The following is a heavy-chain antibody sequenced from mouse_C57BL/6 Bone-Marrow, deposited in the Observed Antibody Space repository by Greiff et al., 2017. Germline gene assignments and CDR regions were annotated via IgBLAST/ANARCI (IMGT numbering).Heavy chain of an antibody. V-gene: IGHV14-4*01. CDR2: IDPENGDT. CDR3: TTSYYEDYFDY. Sequence: VQLQQSGAELMRPGASVKLSCTASGFNIKDDYMHWVKQRPEQGLEWIGWIDPENGDTEYASKFQGKATITADTSSNTAYLQLSSLTSEDTAVYYCTTSYYEDYFDYWGQGTTLTVSS. J-gene: IGHJ2*01. CDR1: GFNIKDDY. D-gene: IGHD1-1*01.